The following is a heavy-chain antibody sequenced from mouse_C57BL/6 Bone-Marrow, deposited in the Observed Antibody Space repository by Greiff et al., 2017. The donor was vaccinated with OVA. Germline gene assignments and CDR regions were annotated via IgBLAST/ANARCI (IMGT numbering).Heavy chain of an antibody. CDR3: ARDPVVEGGYYYAMDY. V-gene: IGHV1-9*01. D-gene: IGHD1-1*01. J-gene: IGHJ4*01. Sequence: QVQLQQSGAELMKPGASVKLSCKATGYTFTGYWIEWVKQRPGHGLEWIGEILPGSGSTNYNEKLKGKATFTADTSSNTAYMQLSSLTTEDSAIYYCARDPVVEGGYYYAMDYWGQGTSVTVSS. CDR2: ILPGSGST. CDR1: GYTFTGYW.